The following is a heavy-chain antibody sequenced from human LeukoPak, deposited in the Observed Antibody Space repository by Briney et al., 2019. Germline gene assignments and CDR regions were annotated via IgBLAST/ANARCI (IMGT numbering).Heavy chain of an antibody. D-gene: IGHD3-16*01. CDR2: IYSGGST. V-gene: IGHV3-66*01. CDR3: ARVIRPRAFDI. Sequence: GGSLRLSCAASGFTFSSNYMSWVRQAPGKGLEWVSVIYSGGSTYYADSVKGRFTISRDNSKNTLYLQMNSLRAEDTAVYYCARVIRPRAFDIWGQGTMVTVSS. CDR1: GFTFSSNY. J-gene: IGHJ3*02.